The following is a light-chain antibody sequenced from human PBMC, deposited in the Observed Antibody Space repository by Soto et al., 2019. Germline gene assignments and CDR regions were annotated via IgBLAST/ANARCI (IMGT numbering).Light chain of an antibody. CDR2: KAS. V-gene: IGKV1-5*03. J-gene: IGKJ1*01. CDR3: QQYNTYSPWT. Sequence: DIQMTQSPSTLFASVGDRFTITCRASQSISSWLAWYQQKPGKAPKLLMYKASSLESGVPSRFSGSGSGTEFTLTISSLQPDDFATYYCQQYNTYSPWTFGQGTKVDIK. CDR1: QSISSW.